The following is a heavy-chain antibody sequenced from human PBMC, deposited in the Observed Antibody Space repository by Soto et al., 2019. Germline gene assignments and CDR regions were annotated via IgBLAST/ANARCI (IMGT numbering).Heavy chain of an antibody. CDR1: GFTFSSYG. D-gene: IGHD6-13*01. J-gene: IGHJ3*02. Sequence: QVQLVESGGGVVQPGRSLRLSCAASGFTFSSYGMHWVRQAPGKGLEWVAGIWYDGSNKYYADSVKGRFTTSIDNSNNTLYLQMNRPRAEDTAVYSCARVASSWYGQSGAFAIWGQGTIVTVSS. V-gene: IGHV3-33*01. CDR2: IWYDGSNK. CDR3: ARVASSWYGQSGAFAI.